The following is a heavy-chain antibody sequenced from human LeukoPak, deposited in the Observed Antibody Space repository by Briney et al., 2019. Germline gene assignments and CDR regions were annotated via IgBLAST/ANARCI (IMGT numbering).Heavy chain of an antibody. CDR2: INHSGST. CDR3: ARLGWFGELPYYYHMDV. CDR1: GGSFSGYY. Sequence: PSETLSLTCAVYGGSFSGYYWSWIRQPPGKGLEWIGEINHSGSTNYNPSLKSRVTISVDTSKNQFSLKLSSVTAADTAVYYCARLGWFGELPYYYHMDVWGKGTTVTISS. J-gene: IGHJ6*03. D-gene: IGHD3-10*01. V-gene: IGHV4-34*01.